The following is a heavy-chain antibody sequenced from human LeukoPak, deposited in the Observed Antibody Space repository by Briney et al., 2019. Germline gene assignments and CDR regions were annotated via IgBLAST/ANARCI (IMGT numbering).Heavy chain of an antibody. CDR2: ISNEGRVQ. D-gene: IGHD1-26*01. CDR3: AKDWELLPYYFDY. Sequence: PGGSLRLSCAASGFTFSDYGMHWVRQAPGKGLEWVTVISNEGRVQYYADSVKGRFTISRDNSENTLSLQMNSLRAEDTAVYYCAKDWELLPYYFDYWGQGTLVTVSS. J-gene: IGHJ4*02. V-gene: IGHV3-30*18. CDR1: GFTFSDYG.